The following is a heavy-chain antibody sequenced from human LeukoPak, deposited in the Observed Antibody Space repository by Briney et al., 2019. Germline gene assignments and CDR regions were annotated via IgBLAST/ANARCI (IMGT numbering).Heavy chain of an antibody. J-gene: IGHJ3*02. V-gene: IGHV6-1*01. Sequence: KSSQTLSLTCAISGDSVSTNSAAWTWIRQSPSRGLEWLGRTYYRSKWNIDYAISVKSRITINPDTSKNHFSLQLRSVSPEDTALYYCAREQTDAFDIWGQGTMVTVSS. CDR2: TYYRSKWNI. CDR1: GDSVSTNSAA. CDR3: AREQTDAFDI.